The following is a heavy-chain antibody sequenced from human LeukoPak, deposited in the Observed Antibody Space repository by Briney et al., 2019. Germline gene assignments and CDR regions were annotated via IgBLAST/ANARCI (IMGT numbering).Heavy chain of an antibody. CDR2: ISSSSSYI. V-gene: IGHV3-21*01. J-gene: IGHJ4*02. D-gene: IGHD6-13*01. CDR1: GFTFDDYA. CDR3: ASKIAAAGTGY. Sequence: GGSLRLSCAASGFTFDDYAMHWVRQAPGKGLEWVSSISSSSSYIYYADSVKGRFTISRDNAKNSLYLQMNSLRAEDTAVYYCASKIAAAGTGYWGQGTLVTVSS.